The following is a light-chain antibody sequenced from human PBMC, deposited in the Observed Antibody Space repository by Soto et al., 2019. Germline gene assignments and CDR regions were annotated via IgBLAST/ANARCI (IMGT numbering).Light chain of an antibody. V-gene: IGKV1-33*01. J-gene: IGKJ3*01. CDR2: AAS. CDR3: QKHDGVHK. CDR1: QDITNQ. Sequence: DIQMTQSPSSLSASVGATVTITCQASQDITNQLNWYQQKPGKAPNLLIYAASHLDTGVPSRISGSACGTYFPLTISNLQPEDIATYYCQKHDGVHKFGPGTKVDF.